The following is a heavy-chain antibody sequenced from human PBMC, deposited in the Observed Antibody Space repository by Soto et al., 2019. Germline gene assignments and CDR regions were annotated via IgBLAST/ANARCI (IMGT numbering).Heavy chain of an antibody. Sequence: QVQLVQSGAEVKKPGASVKVSCKASGYTFTSYAMHWVRQAPGQRLGWLEWINAGNGNTKYSQKFQGRVTITRDTSASTAYMELSSLRSEDTAVDYCARAQGGYGSGGSCYPSYRSGWFDPWGQGTLVTVSS. CDR1: GYTFTSYA. CDR2: INAGNGNT. J-gene: IGHJ5*02. CDR3: ARAQGGYGSGGSCYPSYRSGWFDP. D-gene: IGHD2-15*01. V-gene: IGHV1-3*01.